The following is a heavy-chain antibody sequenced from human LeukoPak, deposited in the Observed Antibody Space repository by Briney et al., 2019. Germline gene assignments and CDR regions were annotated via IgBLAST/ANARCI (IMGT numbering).Heavy chain of an antibody. V-gene: IGHV3-7*01. D-gene: IGHD3-10*01. CDR2: IKQDGSEK. Sequence: PGGSLRLSCAASGFTFSSYSMNWVRQAPRKGLEWVANIKQDGSEKYYVDSVKGRFTISRDNAKNSLYLQMNSLRAEDTAVYYCARDLVNRGSGSYFDYWGQGALVTVSS. CDR3: ARDLVNRGSGSYFDY. CDR1: GFTFSSYS. J-gene: IGHJ4*02.